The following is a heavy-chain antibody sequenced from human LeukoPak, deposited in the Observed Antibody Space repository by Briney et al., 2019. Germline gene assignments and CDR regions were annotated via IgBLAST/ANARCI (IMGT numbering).Heavy chain of an antibody. V-gene: IGHV1-46*01. CDR1: GYTFTSYY. Sequence: GASVKVSCKASGYTFTSYYMHWVRQAPGQGLEWMGIINPSGGSTSYAQKFQGRVTMTRDTSTSTVYMELSSLRSEDTAVYYCARIPRASCYDCLNEGRDYWGQGTLVTVSS. D-gene: IGHD2-2*01. J-gene: IGHJ4*02. CDR3: ARIPRASCYDCLNEGRDY. CDR2: INPSGGST.